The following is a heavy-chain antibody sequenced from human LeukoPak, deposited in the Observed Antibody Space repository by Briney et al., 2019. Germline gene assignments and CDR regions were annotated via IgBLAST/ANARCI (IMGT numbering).Heavy chain of an antibody. V-gene: IGHV3-74*01. J-gene: IGHJ4*02. CDR2: MNSDGSST. Sequence: GGSLRLSCAASGFIFSSYWMHWVRQAPGKGLVWVSHMNSDGSSTSYADSVKGRFTISRDNAKKTLYLQMNSLRAEDTAVYYCASGSYYDYWGQGTLVTVSS. CDR3: ASGSYYDY. CDR1: GFIFSSYW. D-gene: IGHD1-26*01.